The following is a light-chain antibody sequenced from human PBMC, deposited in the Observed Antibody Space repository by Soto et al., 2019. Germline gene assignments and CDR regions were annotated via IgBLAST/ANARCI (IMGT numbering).Light chain of an antibody. V-gene: IGLV1-47*01. Sequence: SVLTQPPSASGTPGQRVTISCSGSSSNIGSNYVYWYQQLPGTVPQLLIYRNSERPSGVPDRFSVSKSGTSASLAISGLRSEDEADYYCAAWDFSMSGVVFGGGTKRTVL. J-gene: IGLJ2*01. CDR3: AAWDFSMSGVV. CDR2: RNS. CDR1: SSNIGSNY.